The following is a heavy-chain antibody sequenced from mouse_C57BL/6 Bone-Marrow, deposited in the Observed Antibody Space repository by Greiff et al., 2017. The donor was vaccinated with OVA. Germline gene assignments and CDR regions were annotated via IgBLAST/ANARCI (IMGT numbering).Heavy chain of an antibody. D-gene: IGHD1-2*01. CDR3: AGYYGTLPYCDV. V-gene: IGHV1-22*01. Sequence: EVQLQQSGPELVKPGASVKMSCKASGYTFTDYNMHWVKQSHGKSLEWIGYINPNNGGTSYNQKFKGKATLTVNKSSSTAYMELRSLTSEDSAVYYCAGYYGTLPYCDVWGTGTTVTVAS. J-gene: IGHJ1*03. CDR1: GYTFTDYN. CDR2: INPNNGGT.